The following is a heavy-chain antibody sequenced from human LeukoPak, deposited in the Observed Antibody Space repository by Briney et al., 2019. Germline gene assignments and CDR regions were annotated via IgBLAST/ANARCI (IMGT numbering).Heavy chain of an antibody. CDR3: ANGGYYSLDS. J-gene: IGHJ4*02. Sequence: GGSLRLSCAASGFTFSSYGMHWVRQAPGKGLEWVAVISNDGSNEYFVDFVKGRFTISRDNSRNTLYLQMNSLRPEDTAVYYCANGGYYSLDSWGQGTLVTVSS. V-gene: IGHV3-30*18. CDR1: GFTFSSYG. CDR2: ISNDGSNE. D-gene: IGHD2-15*01.